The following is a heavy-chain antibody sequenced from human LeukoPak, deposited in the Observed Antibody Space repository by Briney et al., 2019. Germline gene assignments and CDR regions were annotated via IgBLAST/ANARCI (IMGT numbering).Heavy chain of an antibody. CDR3: ARDHYYDSSGYPWYFDL. CDR2: IIPILGIA. D-gene: IGHD3-22*01. CDR1: GYTFTSYG. J-gene: IGHJ2*01. V-gene: IGHV1-69*04. Sequence: GASVKVSCKASGYTFTSYGISWVRQAPGQGLEWMGRIIPILGIANYAQKFQGRVTITADKSTSTAYMELSSLRSEDTAVYYCARDHYYDSSGYPWYFDLWGRGTLVTVSS.